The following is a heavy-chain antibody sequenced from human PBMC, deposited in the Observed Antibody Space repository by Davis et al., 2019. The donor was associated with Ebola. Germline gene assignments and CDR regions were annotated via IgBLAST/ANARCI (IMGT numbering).Heavy chain of an antibody. CDR2: IIPIVGIA. V-gene: IGHV1-69*04. CDR1: GGTFSSDG. Sequence: AASVQVSCKASGGTFSSDGLSWVRQAPGQGLEWMGRIIPIVGIANYAPKFQGRVTITADKSTSTANMEVNSLRSEDTAVYYCARGGTWNLDYGMDVWGQGTTVTVSS. J-gene: IGHJ6*02. CDR3: ARGGTWNLDYGMDV. D-gene: IGHD1-1*01.